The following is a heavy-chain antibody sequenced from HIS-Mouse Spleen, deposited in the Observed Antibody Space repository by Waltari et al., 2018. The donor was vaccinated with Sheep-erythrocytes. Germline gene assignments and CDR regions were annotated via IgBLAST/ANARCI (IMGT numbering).Heavy chain of an antibody. Sequence: QLQLQESGPGLVKPSETLSLTCTVSGGSISSSSYYWGWIRQPPGKGLEWIGSIYYSGSTYYNPSLKSRVTISVDTSKNQFSLKRSSVTAADTAVYYCARDFLMVYAIFDIWGQGTMVTVSS. V-gene: IGHV4-39*07. CDR3: ARDFLMVYAIFDI. CDR1: GGSISSSSYY. CDR2: IYYSGST. J-gene: IGHJ3*02. D-gene: IGHD2-8*01.